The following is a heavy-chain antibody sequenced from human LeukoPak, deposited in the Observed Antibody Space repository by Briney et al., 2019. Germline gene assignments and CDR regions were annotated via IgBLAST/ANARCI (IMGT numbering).Heavy chain of an antibody. CDR3: AELGITMIGGV. J-gene: IGHJ6*04. V-gene: IGHV3-48*03. D-gene: IGHD3-10*02. Sequence: GGSLRLSCAASGFTFSSYEMNWVRQAPGKGLEWVSYISSSWSRIYYADSVKGRFTISRDNAKNSLYLQMNSLRAEDTAVYYCAELGITMIGGVWGKGTTVTISS. CDR1: GFTFSSYE. CDR2: ISSSWSRI.